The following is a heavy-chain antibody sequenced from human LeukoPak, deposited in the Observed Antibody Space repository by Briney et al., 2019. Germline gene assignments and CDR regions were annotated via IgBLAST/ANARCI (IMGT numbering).Heavy chain of an antibody. D-gene: IGHD6-19*01. J-gene: IGHJ3*01. CDR2: IKSKTNGETR. V-gene: IGHV3-15*01. CDR1: GFTLSNAW. CDR3: TTGYASDWYG. Sequence: GGSLRLSCAASGFTLSNAWMNWVRQAPGKGLEWVGLIKSKTNGETRDYAAPVKGRFTISRDDSKSYLQMNSLKTEDTALYYCTTGYASDWYGWGQGTMVTVSS.